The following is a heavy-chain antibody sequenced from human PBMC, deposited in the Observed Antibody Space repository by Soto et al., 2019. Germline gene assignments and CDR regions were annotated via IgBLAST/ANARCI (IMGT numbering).Heavy chain of an antibody. CDR1: GFTFSSCS. CDR2: ISSSSSYI. CDR3: ARYSSGWYRDYYYGMDV. D-gene: IGHD6-19*01. J-gene: IGHJ6*02. V-gene: IGHV3-21*01. Sequence: GVSLRLSCAASGFTFSSCSMNWVRQAPGKGLEWVSSISSSSSYIYYADSVKGRFTISRDNAKNSLYLQMNSLRAGDTAVYYCARYSSGWYRDYYYGMDVWGQGTTVTVSS.